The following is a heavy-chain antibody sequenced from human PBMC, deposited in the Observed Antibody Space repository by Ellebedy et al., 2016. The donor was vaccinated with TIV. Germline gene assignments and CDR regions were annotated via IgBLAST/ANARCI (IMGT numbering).Heavy chain of an antibody. D-gene: IGHD5-24*01. J-gene: IGHJ6*02. V-gene: IGHV1-69*13. Sequence: AASVKVSCKASGGTFSSYAISWVRQAPGQGLEWMGGIIPIFGTANYAQKFQGRVTITADESTSTAYMELSSLRSEDTAVYYCARGISKMATIPYYYGMDVWGQGTTVTVSS. CDR2: IIPIFGTA. CDR1: GGTFSSYA. CDR3: ARGISKMATIPYYYGMDV.